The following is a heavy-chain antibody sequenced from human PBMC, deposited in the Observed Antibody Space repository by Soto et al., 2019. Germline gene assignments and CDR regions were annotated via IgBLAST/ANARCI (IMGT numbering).Heavy chain of an antibody. CDR1: GGSVSNYY. Sequence: QVQLQESGPGLVKPSETLSLTCTVSGGSVSNYYWSWIRQAPGGGLEWIGYIYYTGSTNYNPSLKIRVTISVDTPNNRFSLKLASVTAADTAVYYCARFQQYYQHWGQGTLVTVSS. CDR3: ARFQQYYQH. CDR2: IYYTGST. V-gene: IGHV4-59*08. J-gene: IGHJ1*01.